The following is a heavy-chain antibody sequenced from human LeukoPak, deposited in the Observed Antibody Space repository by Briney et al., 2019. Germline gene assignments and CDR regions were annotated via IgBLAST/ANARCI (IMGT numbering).Heavy chain of an antibody. CDR1: GGTFSSYA. CDR2: IIPIFGIA. V-gene: IGHV1-69*04. CDR3: ASAGERWLQLRNYYYGMDV. J-gene: IGHJ6*02. D-gene: IGHD5-24*01. Sequence: SVKVSCKASGGTFSSYAISWVRQAPGQGLEWMGRIIPIFGIANYAQKFQGRVTITADKSTSTAYMELSSLRSEDTAVYYCASAGERWLQLRNYYYGMDVWGQGTTVTVSS.